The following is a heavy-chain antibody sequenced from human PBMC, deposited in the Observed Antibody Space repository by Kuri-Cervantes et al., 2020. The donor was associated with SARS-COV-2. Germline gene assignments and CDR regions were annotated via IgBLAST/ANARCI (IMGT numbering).Heavy chain of an antibody. Sequence: GESLKISCAASGFTFSSYAMHWVRQAPGKGLEWVAVISYDGSNKYYADSVKGRFTISRDNSKNTLYLQMNSLRAEDTAVYYCAKVPQGGSLDGMDVWGQGTLVTVSS. CDR3: AKVPQGGSLDGMDV. J-gene: IGHJ6*02. CDR1: GFTFSSYA. D-gene: IGHD1-26*01. V-gene: IGHV3-30-3*01. CDR2: ISYDGSNK.